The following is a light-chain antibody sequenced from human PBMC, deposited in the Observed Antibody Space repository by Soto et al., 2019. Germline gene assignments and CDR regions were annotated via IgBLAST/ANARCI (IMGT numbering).Light chain of an antibody. CDR3: QQSYSTRT. CDR1: QTVSSSF. Sequence: EIVLTQSPGTLSLSPGERATLSCRASQTVSSSFLAWYQQTPGQAPRLLIYAASSRATGIPDRFSGSGSGTDFTLTISSLQPEDFATYYCQQSYSTRTFGQGTKVDI. J-gene: IGKJ1*01. CDR2: AAS. V-gene: IGKV3-20*01.